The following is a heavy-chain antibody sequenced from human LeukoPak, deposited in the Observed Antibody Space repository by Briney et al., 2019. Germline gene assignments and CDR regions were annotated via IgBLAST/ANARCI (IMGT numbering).Heavy chain of an antibody. J-gene: IGHJ4*02. CDR3: ATIGYSSSWYLFDY. V-gene: IGHV1-8*01. Sequence: ASVKVSCKASGYTFTSYDINWVRQATGQGLEWMGWMNPNSGNSGYAQNFQGRVTMTRNTSISTAYMELSSLRSEDTAVYYCATIGYSSSWYLFDYWGQGTLVTVSS. CDR2: MNPNSGNS. CDR1: GYTFTSYD. D-gene: IGHD6-13*01.